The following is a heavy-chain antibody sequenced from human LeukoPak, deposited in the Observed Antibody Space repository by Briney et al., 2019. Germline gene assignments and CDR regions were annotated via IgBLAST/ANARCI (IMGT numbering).Heavy chain of an antibody. CDR2: IYYSGST. J-gene: IGHJ3*02. V-gene: IGHV4-30-4*01. CDR3: ARVSIPGAFDI. D-gene: IGHD2-21*01. CDR1: GGSISSGDYY. Sequence: SEALSLTCTVSGGSISSGDYYWSWIRQPPGKGLEWIGYIYYSGSTYYNPSLKSRVTISVDTSKNQFSLKLSSVTAADTAVYYCARVSIPGAFDIWGQGTMLTVPS.